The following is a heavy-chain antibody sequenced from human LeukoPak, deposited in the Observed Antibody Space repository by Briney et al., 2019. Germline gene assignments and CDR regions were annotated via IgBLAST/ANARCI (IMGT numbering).Heavy chain of an antibody. Sequence: GSSVKVSCKASGGTFSSYAISWVRQAPGQGLEWMGRIIPILGIANYAQKFQGRVTITADKSTSTAYMELSGLRSEDTAVYYCARVNDEDYYYGMDVWGQGTTVTVSS. D-gene: IGHD1-1*01. CDR3: ARVNDEDYYYGMDV. J-gene: IGHJ6*02. CDR1: GGTFSSYA. V-gene: IGHV1-69*04. CDR2: IIPILGIA.